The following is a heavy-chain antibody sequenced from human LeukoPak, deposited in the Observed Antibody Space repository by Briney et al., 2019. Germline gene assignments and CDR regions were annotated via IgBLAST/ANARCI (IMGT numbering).Heavy chain of an antibody. CDR2: INHSGST. V-gene: IGHV4-34*01. CDR3: ARRRWLQFDY. Sequence: SETLSLTCAVYGGSFSGYYWSWIRQPPGKGLEWIGEINHSGSTNYNPSLKSRVTISVDTSKNQFSLKLSSVTAADAAVYYCARRRWLQFDYWGQGTLVTVSS. D-gene: IGHD5-24*01. J-gene: IGHJ4*02. CDR1: GGSFSGYY.